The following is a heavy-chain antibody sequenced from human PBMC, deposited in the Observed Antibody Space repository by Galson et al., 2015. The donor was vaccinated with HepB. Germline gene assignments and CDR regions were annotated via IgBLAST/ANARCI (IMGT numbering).Heavy chain of an antibody. D-gene: IGHD4-17*01. CDR1: GFTFSDYY. CDR2: ISQSGTYT. V-gene: IGHV3-11*06. CDR3: ARVADADYGDHSHFDS. Sequence: SLRLSCAASGFTFSDYYMSWLRQAPGKGLEWISYISQSGTYTNAADSVKGRFTISRDNAQNSLYLQINSLRAEDTAVYYCARVADADYGDHSHFDSWGQGTLVTVSS. J-gene: IGHJ4*02.